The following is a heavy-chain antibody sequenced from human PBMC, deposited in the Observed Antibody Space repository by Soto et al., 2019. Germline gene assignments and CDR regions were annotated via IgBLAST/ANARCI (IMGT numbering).Heavy chain of an antibody. Sequence: SETLSLTCTVSGGSISSGDYYWSWIRQPPGKGLEWIGYIYYSGSTYYNPSLKSRVTISVDTSKNQFSLKLSSVTAADTAVYYCARAHGDYVWGSYRYPIPLEFYYWGQGTLVTV. CDR3: ARAHGDYVWGSYRYPIPLEFYY. D-gene: IGHD3-16*02. J-gene: IGHJ4*02. CDR1: GGSISSGDYY. CDR2: IYYSGST. V-gene: IGHV4-30-4*01.